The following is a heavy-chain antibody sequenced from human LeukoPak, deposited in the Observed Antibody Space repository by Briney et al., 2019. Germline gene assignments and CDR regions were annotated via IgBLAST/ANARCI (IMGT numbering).Heavy chain of an antibody. J-gene: IGHJ4*02. D-gene: IGHD5-18*01. V-gene: IGHV4-30-2*01. CDR3: ARAVDSYGYSESYYFDY. CDR2: IYHSGST. Sequence: SETLSLTCAVSGGSISSGGYSWSWIQQPPGKGLEWIGYIYHSGSTYYNPSLKSRVTISVDRSKNQFSLKLSSVTAADTAVYYCARAVDSYGYSESYYFDYWGQGTLVTVSS. CDR1: GGSISSGGYS.